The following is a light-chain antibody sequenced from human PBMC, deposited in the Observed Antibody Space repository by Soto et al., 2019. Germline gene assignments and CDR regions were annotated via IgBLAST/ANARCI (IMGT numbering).Light chain of an antibody. CDR2: GGS. CDR1: QSVSSSY. V-gene: IGKV3-20*01. J-gene: IGKJ2*01. Sequence: EIVLTQSPGTLSLSPGERATLSCRASQSVSSSYLAWYQQKPGQAPRLLIYGGSSRATGIPYRFSGSGSGTDFTLTTSRREPEDFAVYYCQQYGNTPYTFGQGTKLEIK. CDR3: QQYGNTPYT.